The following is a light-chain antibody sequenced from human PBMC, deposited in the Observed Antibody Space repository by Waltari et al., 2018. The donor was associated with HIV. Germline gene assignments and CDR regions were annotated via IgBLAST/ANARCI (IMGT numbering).Light chain of an antibody. CDR2: DAS. CDR3: QVWDRSSGHLYV. Sequence: SYALTQPPSVSVAPGQTDKITCGGHNIQYKRVHWNQQKSGQAPVLFGHDASGRPSGIPVRFSGSKPEKKATLTISGFEAGDEADYYCQVWDRSSGHLYVFGAGTKVTVL. V-gene: IGLV3-21*02. J-gene: IGLJ1*01. CDR1: NIQYKR.